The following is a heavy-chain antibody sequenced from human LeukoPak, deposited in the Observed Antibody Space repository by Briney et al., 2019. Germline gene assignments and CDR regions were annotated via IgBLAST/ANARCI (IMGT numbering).Heavy chain of an antibody. CDR3: ASGGMGARKYYSDPIHY. J-gene: IGHJ4*02. V-gene: IGHV3-53*01. Sequence: GGSLRLSCAASGFTVSSNSMSWLRQTPGKGLEWVSIIYSAGSTYYADSVRGRFTISRDSSKNTVCLQMNSLRAEDTAVYYCASGGMGARKYYSDPIHYRGEGTLVTVSS. CDR2: IYSAGST. CDR1: GFTVSSNS. D-gene: IGHD3-10*01.